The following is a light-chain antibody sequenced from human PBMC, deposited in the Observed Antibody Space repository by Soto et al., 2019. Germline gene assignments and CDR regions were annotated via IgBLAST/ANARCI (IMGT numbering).Light chain of an antibody. V-gene: IGLV1-47*01. CDR1: SSNIGNNY. CDR3: AAWDDSLSGSYV. Sequence: QSVLTQPPSASGTPGQRVTVSCSGSSSNIGNNYVFWYQHLPGTAPKLLIYRNDQRPSGVSDRFSGSKYGTSASLAISGLRSEDEADYYCAAWDDSLSGSYVFGTGTKLTVL. CDR2: RND. J-gene: IGLJ1*01.